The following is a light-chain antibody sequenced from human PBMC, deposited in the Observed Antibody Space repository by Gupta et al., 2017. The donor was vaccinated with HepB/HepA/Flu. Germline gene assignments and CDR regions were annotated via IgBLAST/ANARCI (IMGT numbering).Light chain of an antibody. V-gene: IGKV3-20*01. Sequence: EIVLKQSRGTLPLSPVGRATLSCRSSQSVSSSYLVWYQQKPGQAPRLLIYGASSRATGIPDRFSGSGSGTDFTLTISRLEPEDFAVYYCQQYGSSPPVSFGQGTKLEIK. CDR2: GAS. CDR1: QSVSSSY. J-gene: IGKJ2*03. CDR3: QQYGSSPPVS.